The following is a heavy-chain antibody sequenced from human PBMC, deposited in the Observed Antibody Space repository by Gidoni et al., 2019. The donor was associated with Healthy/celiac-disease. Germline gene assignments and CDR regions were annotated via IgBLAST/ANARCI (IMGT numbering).Heavy chain of an antibody. CDR3: ARDLSGSGWFTPFFDY. Sequence: QVQLVESGGGVVQPGRSLRLSCAASGFTFSSYAMHWVRQAPGKGLEWVAVISYDGSNKYYADSVKGRFTISRDNSKNTLYLQMNSLRAEDTAVYYCARDLSGSGWFTPFFDYWGQGTLVTVSS. CDR1: GFTFSSYA. CDR2: ISYDGSNK. J-gene: IGHJ4*02. V-gene: IGHV3-30-3*01. D-gene: IGHD6-19*01.